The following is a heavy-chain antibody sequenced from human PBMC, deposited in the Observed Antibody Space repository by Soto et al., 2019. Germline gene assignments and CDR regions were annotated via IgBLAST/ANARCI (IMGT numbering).Heavy chain of an antibody. CDR2: ISYDGSNK. J-gene: IGHJ6*02. D-gene: IGHD2-21*01. V-gene: IGHV3-30-3*01. Sequence: LRLSFAASGFTFISYAMHWVRQAPGKGLEWVAVISYDGSNKYYADSVKGRFTISRDNSKNTLYLQMNSLRAEDTAVYYCARDRLHIGEFSHYYYYGMDVWGQGTTVTVSS. CDR3: ARDRLHIGEFSHYYYYGMDV. CDR1: GFTFISYA.